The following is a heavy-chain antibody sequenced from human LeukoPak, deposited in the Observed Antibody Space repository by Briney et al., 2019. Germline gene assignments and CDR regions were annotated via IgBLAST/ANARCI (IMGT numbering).Heavy chain of an antibody. J-gene: IGHJ4*02. CDR2: ISSNGGST. CDR1: GFTFSSYA. V-gene: IGHV3-64*01. D-gene: IGHD3-9*01. CDR3: ASSLGYFDWLLVPSYY. Sequence: QTGGSLRLSCAASGFTFSSYAMHWVRQAPGKGLEYVSAISSNGGSTYYANSVKGRFTISRDNSKNTLYLQMGSLRAEDMAVYYCASSLGYFDWLLVPSYYWGQGTLVTVSS.